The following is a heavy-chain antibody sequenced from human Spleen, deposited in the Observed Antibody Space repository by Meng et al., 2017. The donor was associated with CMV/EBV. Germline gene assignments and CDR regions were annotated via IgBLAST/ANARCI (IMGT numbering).Heavy chain of an antibody. CDR2: FHYSGST. CDR1: GGSISSGSYY. D-gene: IGHD6-6*01. CDR3: ARDRVIAARAVDMNGMDV. J-gene: IGHJ6*02. V-gene: IGHV4-39*07. Sequence: SETLSLTCTVSGGSISSGSYYWGWIRQPPGKGLEWIGSFHYSGSTYYNPSLKSRVSISVDTSKNQFSLKLSSVTAADTAVYYCARDRVIAARAVDMNGMDVWGQGTTVTVSS.